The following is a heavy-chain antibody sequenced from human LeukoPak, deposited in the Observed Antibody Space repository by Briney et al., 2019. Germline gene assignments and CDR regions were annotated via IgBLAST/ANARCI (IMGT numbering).Heavy chain of an antibody. Sequence: GGSLRLSCAASGFTFSSYAMHWVRQAPGKGLEWVAVISYDGSNKYYADSVKGRFTISRDNSKNTLYLQMNSLRAEDTAVYYCAKPNYCSSTSCRGGAFDIWGQGTMVTVSS. CDR1: GFTFSSYA. D-gene: IGHD2-2*01. CDR3: AKPNYCSSTSCRGGAFDI. CDR2: ISYDGSNK. J-gene: IGHJ3*02. V-gene: IGHV3-30-3*01.